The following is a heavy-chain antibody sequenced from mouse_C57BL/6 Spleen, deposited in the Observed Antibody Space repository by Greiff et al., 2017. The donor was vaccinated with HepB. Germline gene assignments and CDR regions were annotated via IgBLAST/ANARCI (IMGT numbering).Heavy chain of an antibody. CDR3: AREGDDYEAY. J-gene: IGHJ3*01. Sequence: EVKLMESGGGLVKPGGSLKLSCAASGFTFSSYAMSWVRQTPEKRLEWVATISDGGSYTYYPDNVKGRFTISRDNAKNNLYLQMSHLKSEDTAMYYCAREGDDYEAYWGQGTLVTVSA. CDR1: GFTFSSYA. V-gene: IGHV5-4*01. CDR2: ISDGGSYT. D-gene: IGHD2-4*01.